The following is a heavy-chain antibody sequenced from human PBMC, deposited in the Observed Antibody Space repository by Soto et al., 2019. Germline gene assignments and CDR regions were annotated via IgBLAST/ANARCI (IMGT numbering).Heavy chain of an antibody. J-gene: IGHJ4*02. CDR1: GGSISSSNW. V-gene: IGHV4-4*02. CDR3: ARRRAGTNYFDY. Sequence: QVQLQESGPGLVKPSGTLSLTCAVSGGSISSSNWWSWVRQPPGKGLGWIGETFHGGSTNYTPSLKSRVTISVDKSKNQFSLKLSSVTAADTAVYYCARRRAGTNYFDYWGQGTLVTVSS. D-gene: IGHD6-19*01. CDR2: TFHGGST.